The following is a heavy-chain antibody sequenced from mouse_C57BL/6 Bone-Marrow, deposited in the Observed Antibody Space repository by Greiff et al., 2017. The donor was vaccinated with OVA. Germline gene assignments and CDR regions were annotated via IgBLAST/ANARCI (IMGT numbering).Heavy chain of an antibody. Sequence: QVQLQQPGAELVMPGASVKLSCKASGYTFTSYWMHWVKQRPGQGLEWIGEIDPSDGYTNYNQKFKGKSTLTVDKSSSTAYMQLSSLTSEDSAVYYGATEGGYYVSCYSLDAMDYWGQGTSVTVSS. D-gene: IGHD1-1*01. J-gene: IGHJ4*01. V-gene: IGHV1-69*01. CDR1: GYTFTSYW. CDR3: ATEGGYYVSCYSLDAMDY. CDR2: IDPSDGYT.